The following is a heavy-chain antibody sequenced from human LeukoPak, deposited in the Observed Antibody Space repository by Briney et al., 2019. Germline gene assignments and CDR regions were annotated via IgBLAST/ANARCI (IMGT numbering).Heavy chain of an antibody. CDR1: GFTLSSYA. D-gene: IGHD2-21*01. J-gene: IGHJ4*02. Sequence: GGSLRLSCAASGFTLSSYAMSWVRQAPGKGLEWVSAISVSGNTYNADSVKGRFTISRDSSKNTLYLQMNRLRAEDAAVYYCAKAPVTTYSGAYCYPFDYWGQGTLVTVSS. CDR3: AKAPVTTYSGAYCYPFDY. V-gene: IGHV3-23*01. CDR2: ISVSGNT.